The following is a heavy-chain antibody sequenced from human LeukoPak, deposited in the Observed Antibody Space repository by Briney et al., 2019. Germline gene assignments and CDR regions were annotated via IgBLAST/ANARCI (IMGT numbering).Heavy chain of an antibody. J-gene: IGHJ4*02. CDR3: VRGAYSSSWLNFDY. CDR1: GFTFSSYA. D-gene: IGHD6-13*01. CDR2: ISYDGSNK. Sequence: GGSLRLSCAASGFTFSSYAIHWVRQAPGKGLDWVALISYDGSNKYYADSVKGRFTVSRDNSKNTLYLQMNSLRAEDTAVYYCVRGAYSSSWLNFDYWGQGTLVTVSS. V-gene: IGHV3-30*04.